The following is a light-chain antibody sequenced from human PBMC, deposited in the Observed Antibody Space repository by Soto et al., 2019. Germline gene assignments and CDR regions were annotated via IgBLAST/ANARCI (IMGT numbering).Light chain of an antibody. Sequence: EIVLTQSPGTLSLSPGERATLSCRASQSVSSSYLAWYQQRPGQAPRLLIFGASYRATGIPDGFSGSGSGTDFTLTISRLEPEDCAVYYCQQYSSSPPEFTFGPGTKVD. J-gene: IGKJ3*01. CDR1: QSVSSSY. CDR2: GAS. V-gene: IGKV3-20*01. CDR3: QQYSSSPPEFT.